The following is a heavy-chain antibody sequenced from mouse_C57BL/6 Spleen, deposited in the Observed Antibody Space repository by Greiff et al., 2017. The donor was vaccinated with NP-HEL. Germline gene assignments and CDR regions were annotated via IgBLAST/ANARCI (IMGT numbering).Heavy chain of an antibody. CDR2: IDPENGDT. D-gene: IGHD1-2*01. CDR1: GFNIKDDY. V-gene: IGHV14-4*01. Sequence: EVKVVESGAELVRPGASVKLSCTASGFNIKDDYMHWVKQRPEQGLEWIGWIDPENGDTEYASKFQGKATITADTSSNTAYLQLSSLTSEDTAVYYCTTPFTTAFDYWGQGTTLTVSS. J-gene: IGHJ2*01. CDR3: TTPFTTAFDY.